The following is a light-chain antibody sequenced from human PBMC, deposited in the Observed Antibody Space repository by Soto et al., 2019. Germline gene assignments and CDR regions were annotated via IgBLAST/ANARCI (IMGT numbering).Light chain of an antibody. CDR1: SSNIGAGYY. V-gene: IGLV1-40*01. CDR2: DNN. CDR3: QSYDSSLSGSV. Sequence: QAVVTQPPSVSGAPGQRVTISCTGSSSNIGAGYYVHWYQQVPGTAPKLLISDNNNRPSGVPDRFSGSKSGTSASLAITGLQAEDEADYHCQSYDSSLSGSVFGGGTKVTVL. J-gene: IGLJ2*01.